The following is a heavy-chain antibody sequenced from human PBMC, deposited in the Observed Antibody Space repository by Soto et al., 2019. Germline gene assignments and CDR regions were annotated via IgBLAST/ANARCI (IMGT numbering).Heavy chain of an antibody. CDR2: INHSGST. CDR3: ARGTHYDFWSGYEDYYYGMDV. CDR1: GGSFSGYY. V-gene: IGHV4-34*01. Sequence: PSETLSLTCAVYGGSFSGYYWSWIHQPPGKXLEWIGEINHSGSTNYNPSLKSRVTISVDTSKNQFSLKLSSVTAADTAVYYCARGTHYDFWSGYEDYYYGMDVWGQGTTVTVSS. J-gene: IGHJ6*02. D-gene: IGHD3-3*01.